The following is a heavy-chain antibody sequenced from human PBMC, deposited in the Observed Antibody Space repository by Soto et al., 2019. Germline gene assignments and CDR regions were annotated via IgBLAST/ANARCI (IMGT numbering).Heavy chain of an antibody. V-gene: IGHV4-39*01. CDR3: ARYYYDSSGYYYVGY. CDR1: GGSISSSSYY. CDR2: IYYSGST. Sequence: SETLSLTCTVSGGSISSSSYYWGWTRQPPGKGLEWIGSIYYSGSTYYNPSLKSRVTISVDTSKDQFSLKLSSVTAADTAVYYCARYYYDSSGYYYVGYCGQGTLVTVSS. J-gene: IGHJ4*02. D-gene: IGHD3-22*01.